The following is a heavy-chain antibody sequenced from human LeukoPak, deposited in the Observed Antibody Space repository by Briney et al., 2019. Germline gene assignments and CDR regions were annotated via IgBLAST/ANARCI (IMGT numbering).Heavy chain of an antibody. CDR1: GYTFTSYY. J-gene: IGHJ4*02. V-gene: IGHV1-46*01. CDR2: INPSGGSTTNAGST. D-gene: IGHD6-19*01. Sequence: ASVKVSCKASGYTFTSYYIHWVRQAPGQGLEWMGIINPSGGSTTNAGSTSYAPKFQGRVTMTTDKSTSTVYMELSSLRSEDTAVYYCARSSVADDYWGQGTLVTVSS. CDR3: ARSSVADDY.